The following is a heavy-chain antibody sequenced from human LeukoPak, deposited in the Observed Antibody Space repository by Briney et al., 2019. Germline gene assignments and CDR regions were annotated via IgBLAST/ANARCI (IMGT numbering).Heavy chain of an antibody. V-gene: IGHV3-30-3*01. CDR2: ISYDGSNK. CDR1: GFTFSSYA. Sequence: GGSLRLSCAASGFTFSSYAMSWVRQAPGKGLEWVAVISYDGSNKYYADSVKGRFTISRDNSKNTLYLQMNSLRAEDTAVYYCARDAAGDYWGQGTLVTVSS. J-gene: IGHJ4*02. CDR3: ARDAAGDY. D-gene: IGHD6-25*01.